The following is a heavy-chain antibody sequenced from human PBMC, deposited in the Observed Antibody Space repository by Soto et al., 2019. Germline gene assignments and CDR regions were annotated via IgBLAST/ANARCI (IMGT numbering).Heavy chain of an antibody. CDR2: IYHSGST. D-gene: IGHD3-9*01. Sequence: PETLSLTCAVSGGSMRSSNWWRWVRQPQGKGFECIWEIYHSGSTNYNPSLKSRVTISVDKSKNQFSLKLSSVTAADTAVYYCATRGPVHYDILTGYLDYYGMDVWGQGTTVT. V-gene: IGHV4-4*03. CDR3: ATRGPVHYDILTGYLDYYGMDV. J-gene: IGHJ6*02. CDR1: GGSMRSSNW.